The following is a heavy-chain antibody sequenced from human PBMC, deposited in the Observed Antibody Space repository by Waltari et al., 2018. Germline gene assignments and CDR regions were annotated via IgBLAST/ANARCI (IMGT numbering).Heavy chain of an antibody. D-gene: IGHD3-3*01. CDR1: GFTFISYG. V-gene: IGHV3-33*06. Sequence: QVQLVESGGGVVQPGRSLRLSCAASGFTFISYGMHWVRQAPGKVLGWVAVIWYDGSNKYYADSVKGRFTISRDNSKNTLYLQMNSLRAEDTAVYYCAKDSLRFLEWLLYRRYYFDYWGQGTLVTVSS. CDR2: IWYDGSNK. CDR3: AKDSLRFLEWLLYRRYYFDY. J-gene: IGHJ4*02.